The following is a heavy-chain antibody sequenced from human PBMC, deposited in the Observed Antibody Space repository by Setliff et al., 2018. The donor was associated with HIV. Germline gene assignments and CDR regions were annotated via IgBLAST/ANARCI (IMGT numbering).Heavy chain of an antibody. CDR3: AARGSWYVGYYFDF. CDR2: IDHSGST. Sequence: PSETLSLTCAVYGGSFSGYYWTWIRQPPGKGLEWIGEIDHSGSTNYNPSLKSRVTISVDTSKSQFSLKLSSVTAADTAVYYCAARGSWYVGYYFDFWGQGTLVTVSS. J-gene: IGHJ4*02. D-gene: IGHD6-13*01. CDR1: GGSFSGYY. V-gene: IGHV4-34*01.